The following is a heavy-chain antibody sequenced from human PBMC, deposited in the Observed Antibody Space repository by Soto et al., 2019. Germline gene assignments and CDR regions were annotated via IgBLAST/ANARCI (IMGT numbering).Heavy chain of an antibody. J-gene: IGHJ4*02. CDR2: NYYSATT. CDR1: GDSISSGDHY. CDR3: ARGAYSDSSSYFDY. D-gene: IGHD6-6*01. V-gene: IGHV4-30-4*01. Sequence: QVQLQESGPGLVKPSQTLSLTCTVSGDSISSGDHYWSWIRQPPGKRLEWIRYNYYSATTYSRPSLQSRVTISVDTSKNQFSLKLNSVTAADTAVYYCARGAYSDSSSYFDYWGQGTLVPVSS.